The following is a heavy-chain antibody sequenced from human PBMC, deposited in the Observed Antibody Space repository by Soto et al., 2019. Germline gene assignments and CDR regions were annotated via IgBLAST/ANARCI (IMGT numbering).Heavy chain of an antibody. V-gene: IGHV3-23*01. J-gene: IGHJ6*02. D-gene: IGHD3-3*01. CDR3: AKANRDFWSGYYGYYYYGLYV. Sequence: VQLQESGPGLVKPSQTLSLTCTVSGGSISSGDYYWSWIRQPPGKSLEWVSAITGTGGATYYADSVKGRFTISGATSMNTRYLQMNSLGAEDTAVYYCAKANRDFWSGYYGYYYYGLYVWGQGTTVTVSS. CDR1: GGSISSGDYY. CDR2: ITGTGGAT.